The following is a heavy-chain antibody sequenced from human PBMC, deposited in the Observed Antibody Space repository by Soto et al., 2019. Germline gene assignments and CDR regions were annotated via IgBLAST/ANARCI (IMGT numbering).Heavy chain of an antibody. CDR1: GYTFTSYG. D-gene: IGHD3-3*01. J-gene: IGHJ6*02. CDR2: ISAYNGNT. CDR3: ARGGALTYYDFWSDYPESFHGMDV. Sequence: ASVKVSCKASGYTFTSYGISWVRQAPGQGLEWMGWISAYNGNTNYAQKLQGRVTMTTDTSTSTAYMELRSLRSDDTAVYYCARGGALTYYDFWSDYPESFHGMDVWGQGTTVTVSS. V-gene: IGHV1-18*01.